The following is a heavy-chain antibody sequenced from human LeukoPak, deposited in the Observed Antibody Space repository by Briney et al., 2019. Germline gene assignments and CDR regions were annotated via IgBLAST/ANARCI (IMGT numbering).Heavy chain of an antibody. D-gene: IGHD1-26*01. J-gene: IGHJ3*02. Sequence: GGSLRLSCAASGFSFSSYSMKWVRQAPGKGLEWVSSINSSSNYIYYADSVKGRFTISRDNAKNSLYLQMNSLRAEDTAVYYCARDPTSSWETAFDIWGQGTMVTVSS. CDR3: ARDPTSSWETAFDI. V-gene: IGHV3-21*01. CDR1: GFSFSSYS. CDR2: INSSSNYI.